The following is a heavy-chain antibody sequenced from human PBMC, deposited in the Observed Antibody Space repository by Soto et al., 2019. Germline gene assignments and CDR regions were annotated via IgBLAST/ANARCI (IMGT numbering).Heavy chain of an antibody. V-gene: IGHV3-13*01. Sequence: HPGGSLRLSCAASGFTFSSYDMHWVRQATGKGLEWVSAIGTAGDTYYPGSVKGRFTISRENAKNSLYLQMNSLRAGDTAVYYCARRVAVAGFYAFDIWGQGTMVTVSS. J-gene: IGHJ3*02. CDR3: ARRVAVAGFYAFDI. CDR1: GFTFSSYD. D-gene: IGHD6-19*01. CDR2: IGTAGDT.